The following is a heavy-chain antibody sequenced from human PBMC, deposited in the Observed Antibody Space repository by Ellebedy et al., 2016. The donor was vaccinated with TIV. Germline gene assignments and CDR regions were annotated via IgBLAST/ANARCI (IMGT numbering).Heavy chain of an antibody. J-gene: IGHJ4*02. D-gene: IGHD6-13*01. V-gene: IGHV4-34*01. CDR1: GGSFSGYY. CDR3: ARQARGAAAGVLVSLDY. CDR2: INHSGST. Sequence: SETLSLXXAVYGGSFSGYYWSWIRQPPGKGLEWIGEINHSGSTNYNPSLKSRVTISVDTSKNQFSLKLSSVTAADTAVYYCARQARGAAAGVLVSLDYWGQGTLVTVSS.